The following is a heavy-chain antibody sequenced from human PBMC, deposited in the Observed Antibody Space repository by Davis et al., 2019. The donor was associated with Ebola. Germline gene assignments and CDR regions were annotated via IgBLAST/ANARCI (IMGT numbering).Heavy chain of an antibody. V-gene: IGHV1-3*01. J-gene: IGHJ6*02. CDR1: GYIFTSYA. Sequence: ASVKVSCKASGYIFTSYAMHWVRQAPGQRLEWMGWINAGNGDTKYSQKFRGRVTITRDTSASTAYMELSSLRSEDTAVYYCARDLRSGMDVWGQGTTVTVSS. CDR2: INAGNGDT. CDR3: ARDLRSGMDV.